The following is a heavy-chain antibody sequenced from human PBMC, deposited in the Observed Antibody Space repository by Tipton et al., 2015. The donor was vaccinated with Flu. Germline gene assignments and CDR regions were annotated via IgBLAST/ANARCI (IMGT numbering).Heavy chain of an antibody. Sequence: TLSLTCTVSGGSVSSDFYYWNWIRQPPGKGLEWVGNIYHSGSTYYNPSLKSRVTISIDTSKNHFSLKLSSVTAADTAVYYCARDICGSYCLGAFDIWGQGTMVTVSS. D-gene: IGHD1-26*01. J-gene: IGHJ3*02. V-gene: IGHV4-39*02. CDR1: GGSVSSDFYY. CDR2: IYHSGST. CDR3: ARDICGSYCLGAFDI.